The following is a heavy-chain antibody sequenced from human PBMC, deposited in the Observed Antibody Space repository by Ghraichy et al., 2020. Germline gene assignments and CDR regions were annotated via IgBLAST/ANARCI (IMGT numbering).Heavy chain of an antibody. CDR2: IYYSGST. V-gene: IGHV4-59*01. D-gene: IGHD4-23*01. CDR1: GGSISSYY. J-gene: IGHJ4*02. CDR3: ARDISYGGNSGFDY. Sequence: GSLSLTCTVSGGSISSYYWSWIRHPPGKGLEWIGYIYYSGSTNYNPSLKSRVTISVDTSKNQFSLKLSSVTAADTAVYYCARDISYGGNSGFDYWGQGTLVTVSS.